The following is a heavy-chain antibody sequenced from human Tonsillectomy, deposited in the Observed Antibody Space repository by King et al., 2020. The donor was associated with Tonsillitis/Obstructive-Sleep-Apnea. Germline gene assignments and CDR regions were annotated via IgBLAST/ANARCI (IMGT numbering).Heavy chain of an antibody. J-gene: IGHJ4*02. D-gene: IGHD3-10*02. V-gene: IGHV3-7*03. Sequence: DAQLVQSGGGLVQPGGSLRLSCAASGFTFSSYWMSWVRQAPGKGLEWVANIKQDGSEKYYVDSVKGRFTISRDNAKNSLYLQMNSLRAEDTAVYYCARDPTYYYDRGLDYWGQGTLVTVSS. CDR2: IKQDGSEK. CDR3: ARDPTYYYDRGLDY. CDR1: GFTFSSYW.